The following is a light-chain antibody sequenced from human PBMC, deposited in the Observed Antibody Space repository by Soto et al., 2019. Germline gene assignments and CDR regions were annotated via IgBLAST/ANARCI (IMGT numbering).Light chain of an antibody. CDR1: QSISSW. CDR2: KAS. V-gene: IGKV1-5*03. CDR3: LQHNSYPPT. J-gene: IGKJ4*01. Sequence: DIQMTQSPSTLSASVVDRVTITFFSSQSISSWLAWYQQKPGKAPKLLIYKASSLESGVPSRFSGSGSGTEFTLTIRSLQPEDFATYYCLQHNSYPPTFGGGTQGGYQ.